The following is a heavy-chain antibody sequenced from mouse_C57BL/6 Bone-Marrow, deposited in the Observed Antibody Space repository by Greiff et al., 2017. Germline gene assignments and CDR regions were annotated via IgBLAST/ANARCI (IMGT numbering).Heavy chain of an antibody. D-gene: IGHD2-4*01. V-gene: IGHV3-6*01. Sequence: EVKVEESGPGLVKPSQSLSLTCSVTGYSITSGYYWNWIRQFPGNKLEWMGYISYDGSNNYNPSLKNRISITRDTSKNQFFLKLNSVTTEDTATYYCAREGYYDYDLAYWGQGTLVTVSA. CDR1: GYSITSGYY. CDR2: ISYDGSN. CDR3: AREGYYDYDLAY. J-gene: IGHJ3*01.